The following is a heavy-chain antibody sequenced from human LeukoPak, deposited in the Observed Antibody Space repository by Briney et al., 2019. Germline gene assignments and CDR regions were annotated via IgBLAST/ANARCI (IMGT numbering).Heavy chain of an antibody. CDR3: ARDPSGRFPY. CDR2: ISYDGSNK. V-gene: IGHV3-30-3*01. CDR1: GFTFSSYA. Sequence: PGGSLRLSGAASGFTFSSYAMHWVRQAPGKGLEWVAVISYDGSNKYYADSVKGRFTISRDNSKNTLYLQMNSLRAEDTAVYYCARDPSGRFPYWGQGTLVTVSS. J-gene: IGHJ4*02.